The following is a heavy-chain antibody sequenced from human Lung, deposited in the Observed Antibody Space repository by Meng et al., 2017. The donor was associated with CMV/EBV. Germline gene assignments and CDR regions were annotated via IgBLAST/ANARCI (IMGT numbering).Heavy chain of an antibody. CDR3: AREEGIGGFDP. CDR2: IYYSGST. V-gene: IGHV4-59*01. CDR1: GGSISSYY. D-gene: IGHD3-10*01. Sequence: QVQLHESGPGLVKPSETLSLTCTVSGGSISSYYWSWIRQPPGKGLEWIGYIYYSGSTNYNPSLKSRVTISVDTSKNQFSLKLSSVTAADTAVYYCAREEGIGGFDPWGQGTLVTVSS. J-gene: IGHJ5*02.